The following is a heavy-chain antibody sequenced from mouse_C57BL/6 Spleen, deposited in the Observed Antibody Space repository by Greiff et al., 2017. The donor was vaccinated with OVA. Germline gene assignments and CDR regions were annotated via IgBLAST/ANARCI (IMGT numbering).Heavy chain of an antibody. CDR2: ISNLAYSI. CDR1: GFTFSDYG. J-gene: IGHJ1*03. Sequence: EVHLVESGGGLVQPGGSLKLSCAASGFTFSDYGMAWVRQAPRKGPEWVAFISNLAYSIYYADTVTGRVTISRENAKNTLYLEMSSLRSEDTAMYYCARLAYYYGSSSWYFDVWGTGTTVTVSS. D-gene: IGHD1-1*01. V-gene: IGHV5-15*01. CDR3: ARLAYYYGSSSWYFDV.